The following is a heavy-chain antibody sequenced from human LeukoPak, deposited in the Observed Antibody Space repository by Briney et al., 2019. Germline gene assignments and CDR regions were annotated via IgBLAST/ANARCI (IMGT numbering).Heavy chain of an antibody. CDR3: ARGVGGGRSDFDF. V-gene: IGHV4-34*01. D-gene: IGHD6-19*01. CDR2: IIYGGDT. CDR1: GGSFSGHY. Sequence: PSETLSLTCAVYGGSFSGHYWSWIRQSPGKGLEWIGEIIYGGDTTYNPSLKSRVTVSADKPKNQFFLRLTSVTAADTAVYYCARGVGGGRSDFDFWGQGTLVTVSS. J-gene: IGHJ4*02.